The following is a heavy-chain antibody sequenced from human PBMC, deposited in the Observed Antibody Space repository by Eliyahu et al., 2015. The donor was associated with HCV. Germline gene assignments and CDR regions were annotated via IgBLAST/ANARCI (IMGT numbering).Heavy chain of an antibody. V-gene: IGHV3-23*01. D-gene: IGHD1-7*01. J-gene: IGHJ4*02. CDR2: IDTSGXSR. Sequence: EVQLLESGGGSVQPGGSLRLSCAASGXPFXNSAMXWVRQAPGKGLEWVSDIDTSGXSRYYAESVKGRFTVSRDNSKSTMYLHMSSLRDEDTAVYYCAKVIVGTWNYDSFDSWGQGTLVTVAS. CDR1: GXPFXNSA. CDR3: AKVIVGTWNYDSFDS.